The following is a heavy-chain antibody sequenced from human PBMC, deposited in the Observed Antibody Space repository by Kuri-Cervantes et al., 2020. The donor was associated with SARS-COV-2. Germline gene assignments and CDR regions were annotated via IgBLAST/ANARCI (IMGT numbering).Heavy chain of an antibody. D-gene: IGHD3-16*01. CDR3: ARDPGGGSRAIDY. Sequence: LSLTCAASGFTFSSYSMNWVRQAPGKGLEWVSSISSSSSYIYYADSVKGRFTISRDNAKNSLYLQMNSLRAEDTAVYYCARDPGGGSRAIDYWGQGTLVTVSS. J-gene: IGHJ4*02. CDR2: ISSSSSYI. V-gene: IGHV3-21*01. CDR1: GFTFSSYS.